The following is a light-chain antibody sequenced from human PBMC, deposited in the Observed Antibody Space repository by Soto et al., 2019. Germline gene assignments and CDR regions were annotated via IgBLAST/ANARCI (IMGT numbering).Light chain of an antibody. CDR3: SSYADSALL. J-gene: IGLJ2*01. CDR1: SSDVGGYNY. V-gene: IGLV2-8*01. Sequence: QSVLTQPPSASGSPGQSVTISCTGTSSDVGGYNYVSWYQQHPGKAPKLMIYEVSKRPSGVPDRFSGSKSGNTASLTVSGLQAEDEADYYCSSYADSALLFGGGTQLTVL. CDR2: EVS.